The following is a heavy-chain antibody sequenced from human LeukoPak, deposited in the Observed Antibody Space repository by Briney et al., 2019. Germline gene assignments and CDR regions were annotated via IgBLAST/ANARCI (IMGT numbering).Heavy chain of an antibody. V-gene: IGHV3-30-3*01. CDR2: ISYDGSNK. CDR3: AGPATDYYYMDV. Sequence: PGGSLRLSCAASGFTFSSYAMHWVRQAPGKGLEWVAVISYDGSNKYYADSVKGRFTISRDNSKNTLYLQVNSLRAEDTAVYYCAGPATDYYYMDVWGKGTTVTVSS. CDR1: GFTFSSYA. D-gene: IGHD2-2*01. J-gene: IGHJ6*03.